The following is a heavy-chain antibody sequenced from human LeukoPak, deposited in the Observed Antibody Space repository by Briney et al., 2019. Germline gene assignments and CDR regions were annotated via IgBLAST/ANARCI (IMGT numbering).Heavy chain of an antibody. Sequence: SETLSLTCSVSGGSVSNYYWSWIRQPPGKGLEWIGYVYYTGSTTYNPSLKSRVTISVDTSKNQFSLKLSSVTAADTAVYYCARRLGGTSTGFDYWGQGTLVTVSS. D-gene: IGHD2-2*01. CDR3: ARRLGGTSTGFDY. CDR1: GGSVSNYY. CDR2: VYYTGST. V-gene: IGHV4-59*08. J-gene: IGHJ4*02.